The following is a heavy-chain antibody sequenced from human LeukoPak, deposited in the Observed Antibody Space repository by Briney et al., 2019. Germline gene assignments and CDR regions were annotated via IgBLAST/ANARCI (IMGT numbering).Heavy chain of an antibody. Sequence: GGSLRLSCAASGLTFSSYGMHWVRQAPGKGLEWVAVISYDGSNKYYADSVKGRFTISRDNSKNTLYLQMSSLRAEDTAVYYCAKDKYSGSYYFDYWGQGTLVTVSS. J-gene: IGHJ4*02. CDR2: ISYDGSNK. D-gene: IGHD1-26*01. V-gene: IGHV3-30*18. CDR1: GLTFSSYG. CDR3: AKDKYSGSYYFDY.